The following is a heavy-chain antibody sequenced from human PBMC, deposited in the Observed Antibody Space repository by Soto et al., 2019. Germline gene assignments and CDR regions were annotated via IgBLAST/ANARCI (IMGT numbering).Heavy chain of an antibody. Sequence: GGSLRLSCAASGFTFSSHWMHWVRQAPGKGLVWVSRIKGDGSETNYADSVKGRFTISRDNAKNTLYLQLNSLRAEETAVYYCLRGNSGYGNFDYWGQGTRVTVS. CDR1: GFTFSSHW. J-gene: IGHJ4*02. CDR2: IKGDGSET. V-gene: IGHV3-74*01. D-gene: IGHD5-12*01. CDR3: LRGNSGYGNFDY.